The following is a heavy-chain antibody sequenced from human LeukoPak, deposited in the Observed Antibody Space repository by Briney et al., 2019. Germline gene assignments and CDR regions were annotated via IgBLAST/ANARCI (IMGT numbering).Heavy chain of an antibody. CDR1: GFTFSSYA. D-gene: IGHD3-22*01. Sequence: GGSLRLSCAASGFTFSSYAMSWVRQAPGKGLEWVSAISGSGGSTYCADSVKGRFTISRDNSKNTLYLQMNSLRAEDTAVYYCAKSPWVGSSGYYDYWGQGTLVTVSS. CDR2: ISGSGGST. J-gene: IGHJ4*02. CDR3: AKSPWVGSSGYYDY. V-gene: IGHV3-23*01.